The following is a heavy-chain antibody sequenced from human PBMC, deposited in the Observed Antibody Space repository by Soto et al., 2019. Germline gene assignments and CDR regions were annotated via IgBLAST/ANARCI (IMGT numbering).Heavy chain of an antibody. CDR3: SRVGYYYGSGSYYNGDPDFDY. V-gene: IGHV4-4*02. CDR2: INHSGST. Sequence: SETLSLTCAVSGGSISSSNWWSWVRQPPGKGLEWIGEINHSGSTNYNPSLKSRVTISVDTSKNQFSLKLSSVTAADTAVYYFSRVGYYYGSGSYYNGDPDFDYWGQGTLVTVSS. D-gene: IGHD3-10*01. CDR1: GGSISSSNW. J-gene: IGHJ4*02.